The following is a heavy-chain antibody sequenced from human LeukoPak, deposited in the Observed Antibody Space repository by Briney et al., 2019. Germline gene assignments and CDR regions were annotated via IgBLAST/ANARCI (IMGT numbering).Heavy chain of an antibody. Sequence: PGGSLRLSCAASGFTFSNYGMHWVRQAPGKGLEWVAVIWYDGSNKYHADSVKGRFTISRDNSENTVYLQMNSLRAEDTAVYYCARESYYGSGDYSFFDYWGQGTLVTVSS. D-gene: IGHD3-10*01. CDR3: ARESYYGSGDYSFFDY. V-gene: IGHV3-33*01. J-gene: IGHJ4*02. CDR2: IWYDGSNK. CDR1: GFTFSNYG.